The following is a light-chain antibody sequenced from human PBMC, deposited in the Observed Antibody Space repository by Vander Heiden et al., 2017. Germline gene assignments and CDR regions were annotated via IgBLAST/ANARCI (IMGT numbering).Light chain of an antibody. CDR1: QDIRNS. CDR2: DAS. V-gene: IGKV1-33*01. Sequence: DIQMTQSPSSLSASVGDRVTITCQASQDIRNSLNWYQQKPGQAPKLLIYDASNLETGVPSRFSGSGSGTDFTFTISSLQPQDIATYYCQQYDNFQITFGQGTRLEIK. J-gene: IGKJ5*01. CDR3: QQYDNFQIT.